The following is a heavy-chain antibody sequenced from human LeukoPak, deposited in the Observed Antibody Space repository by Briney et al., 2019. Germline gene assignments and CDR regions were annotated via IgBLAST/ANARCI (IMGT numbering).Heavy chain of an antibody. CDR3: ARRTEGYCRGRSCYSYYYYMDV. CDR1: GGSISSYY. D-gene: IGHD2-15*01. Sequence: SETLSLTCTVSGGSISSYYWSWIRQPPGKGLEWIWYIPYSGSTNYNPSLKGRVTISVDTSKNPLSLKLSHLTAADTAVYYCARRTEGYCRGRSCYSYYYYMDVWGKGTTVSV. CDR2: IPYSGST. V-gene: IGHV4-59*01. J-gene: IGHJ6*03.